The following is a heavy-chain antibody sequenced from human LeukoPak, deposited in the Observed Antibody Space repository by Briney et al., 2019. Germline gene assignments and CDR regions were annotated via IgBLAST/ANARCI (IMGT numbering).Heavy chain of an antibody. CDR2: IKEDGTEK. CDR1: GFTFSDFW. Sequence: GGSLRLSCAGSGFTFSDFWMTWVRQTPGKGLEWVANIKEDGTEKNLVDSVKGRFTISRDNAKNSLYLQMNSLRAEDTAVYYCARAGRASSIAAPRDYWSQGTLVTVSS. D-gene: IGHD6-6*01. V-gene: IGHV3-7*01. J-gene: IGHJ4*02. CDR3: ARAGRASSIAAPRDY.